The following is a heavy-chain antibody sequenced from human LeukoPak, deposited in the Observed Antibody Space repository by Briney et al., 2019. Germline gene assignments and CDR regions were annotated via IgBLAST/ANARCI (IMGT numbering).Heavy chain of an antibody. CDR3: AGGYGYHPLTTH. J-gene: IGHJ1*01. D-gene: IGHD5-18*01. V-gene: IGHV3-33*03. CDR1: DSIFRHYG. Sequence: AGGSLRLSCEASDSIFRHYGMHWVRQAPGKGLEWVAAIGDDGGDKHYEDSVKGRFTISRDNTKNTVYLQMDSLRAEDTAVYYCAGGYGYHPLTTHWGRGTLVTVSS. CDR2: IGDDGGDK.